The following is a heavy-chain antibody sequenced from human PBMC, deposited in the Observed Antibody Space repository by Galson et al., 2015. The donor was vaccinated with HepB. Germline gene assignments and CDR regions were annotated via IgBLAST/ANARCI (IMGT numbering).Heavy chain of an antibody. CDR2: IWYDGSKQ. Sequence: LILSCAASGFTFSGYGMHWVRQAPGKGLEWVAVIWYDGSKQYYADSVKGRFTISRDNSGNTLYMQMNSLRVEDTAVYYCARYQGDWGAFDIWGQGTMVAVSS. J-gene: IGHJ3*02. CDR3: ARYQGDWGAFDI. D-gene: IGHD7-27*01. V-gene: IGHV3-33*01. CDR1: GFTFSGYG.